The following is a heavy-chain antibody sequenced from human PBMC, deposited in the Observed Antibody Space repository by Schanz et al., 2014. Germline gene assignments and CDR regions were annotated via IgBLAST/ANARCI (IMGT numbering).Heavy chain of an antibody. Sequence: EVHLLESGGGLVPPGGSLRLSCSASTFTFDHYAMTWVRQAPGKGLEWVSAISGSGGSTYYADSVKGRFTISRDNSKNTVYIQMNSLRAEDTAVYYCARGGPAYYFDDWGQGTLVTVSS. J-gene: IGHJ4*02. CDR2: ISGSGGST. V-gene: IGHV3-23*01. CDR3: ARGGPAYYFDD. CDR1: TFTFDHYA.